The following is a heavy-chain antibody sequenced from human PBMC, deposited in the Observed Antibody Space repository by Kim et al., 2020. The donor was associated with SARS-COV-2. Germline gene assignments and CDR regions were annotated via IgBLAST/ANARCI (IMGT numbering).Heavy chain of an antibody. D-gene: IGHD1-26*01. CDR3: AKEYSGSYYWFDP. CDR1: GFTFDDYA. V-gene: IGHV3-9*01. CDR2: ISWNSGSI. J-gene: IGHJ5*02. Sequence: GGSLRLSCAASGFTFDDYAMHWVRQAPGKGLEWVSGISWNSGSIGYADSVKGRFTISRDNAKNSLYLQMNSLRAEDTALYYCAKEYSGSYYWFDPWGQGT.